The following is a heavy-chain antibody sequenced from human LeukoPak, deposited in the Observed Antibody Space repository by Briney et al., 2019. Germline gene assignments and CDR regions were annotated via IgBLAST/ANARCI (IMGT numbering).Heavy chain of an antibody. CDR1: GVAVITND. D-gene: IGHD1-14*01. CDR3: ARGVEPLAANTLAY. Sequence: PGRSLRLSCAPSGVAVITNDTTWVPDAPGKGLECVSVLYSDGNTKYAASVQGRFTISIDNSKNTLYLEMNSLSPDDTAGYYCARGVEPLAANTLAYWGQGTLVTVSS. J-gene: IGHJ4*02. V-gene: IGHV3-53*01. CDR2: LYSDGNT.